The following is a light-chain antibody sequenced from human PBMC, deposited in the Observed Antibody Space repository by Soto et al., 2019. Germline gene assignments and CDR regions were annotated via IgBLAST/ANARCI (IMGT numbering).Light chain of an antibody. J-gene: IGKJ1*01. CDR1: QTGSTY. CDR2: AAS. CDR3: QQTSSSPWT. Sequence: DILMTQSPLSMFASIGGTVSPSCRTRQTGSTYLNWYQHKPGRGPTLLIYAASSLQSGVPARFSGSGSGTDFTLTIGSLQPEDFATYYCQQTSSSPWTFGQGTKVDI. V-gene: IGKV1-39*01.